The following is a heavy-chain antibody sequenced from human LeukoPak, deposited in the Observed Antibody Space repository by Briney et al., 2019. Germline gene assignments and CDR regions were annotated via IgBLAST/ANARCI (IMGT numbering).Heavy chain of an antibody. D-gene: IGHD3-22*01. CDR2: INHSGST. J-gene: IGHJ3*02. CDR3: ARGNTMIVVVIPYAFDI. Sequence: SETLSLTCAVYGGSFSGYYWSWIRQPPGKGLEWIGEINHSGSTNYNPSLKSRVTISVDTSKNQFSLKLSSVTAADTAVYYCARGNTMIVVVIPYAFDIWGQGTMVTVSS. CDR1: GGSFSGYY. V-gene: IGHV4-34*01.